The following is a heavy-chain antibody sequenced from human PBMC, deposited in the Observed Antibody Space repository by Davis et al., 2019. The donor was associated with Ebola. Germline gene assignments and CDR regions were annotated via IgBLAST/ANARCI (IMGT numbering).Heavy chain of an antibody. CDR3: AVLGAAARPLHYYYYGMDV. V-gene: IGHV1-3*01. CDR1: GYTFTSYA. Sequence: SVTVSCKASGYTFTSYAMHWVRQAPGQRLEWMGWINAGNGNTKYSQKFQGRVTITRDTSASTAYMELSSLRSEDTAVYYCAVLGAAARPLHYYYYGMDVWGQGTTVTVSS. CDR2: INAGNGNT. D-gene: IGHD6-6*01. J-gene: IGHJ6*02.